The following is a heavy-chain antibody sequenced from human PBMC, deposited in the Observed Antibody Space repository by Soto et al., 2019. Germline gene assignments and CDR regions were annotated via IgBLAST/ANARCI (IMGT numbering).Heavy chain of an antibody. Sequence: SETLSLTFTVPFACISYVYWTWLRQPPEKGLEWIGYIYFSGIANYNPSLKSRATISRDTSKNEFSLKLTSVTAADTAIYYCARGDSDLAVSEAAYWGQGTLVTVS. CDR1: FACISYVY. D-gene: IGHD2-15*01. J-gene: IGHJ1*01. CDR3: ARGDSDLAVSEAAY. V-gene: IGHV4-59*01. CDR2: IYFSGIA.